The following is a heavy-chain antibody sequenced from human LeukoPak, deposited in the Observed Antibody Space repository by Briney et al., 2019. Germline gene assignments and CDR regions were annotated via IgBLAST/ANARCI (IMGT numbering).Heavy chain of an antibody. D-gene: IGHD2-2*02. CDR2: INHSGST. J-gene: IGHJ4*02. CDR3: ARGYIVVVPAAIGDYFDY. CDR1: GGSFSGYY. Sequence: SETLSLTCAVYGGSFSGYYWSWIRQPPGKGLEWIGEINHSGSTNYNPSLKSRVTISVDTSKNQFSLKLSSVTAADTAVYYCARGYIVVVPAAIGDYFDYWGQGTLVTVSS. V-gene: IGHV4-34*01.